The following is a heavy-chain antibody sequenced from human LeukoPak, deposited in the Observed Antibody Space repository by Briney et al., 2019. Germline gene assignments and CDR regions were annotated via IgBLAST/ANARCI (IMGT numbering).Heavy chain of an antibody. Sequence: GGSLRLSCAASGFTFSSYGMHWVRQAPGKGLEWVAFIRYDGSNKYYADSVKGRFTISRDNSKNTLYLQMNSLRAEDTAVYYCAKALYNWNDEAGAFDIWGQGTMVTVSS. V-gene: IGHV3-30*02. CDR3: AKALYNWNDEAGAFDI. CDR2: IRYDGSNK. CDR1: GFTFSSYG. J-gene: IGHJ3*02. D-gene: IGHD1-20*01.